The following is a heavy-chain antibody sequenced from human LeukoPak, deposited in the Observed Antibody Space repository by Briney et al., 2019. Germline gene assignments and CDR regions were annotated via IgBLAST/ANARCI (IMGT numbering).Heavy chain of an antibody. CDR3: AGVIAARRNSFDP. CDR2: IYYSGSG. CDR1: GGSISSYY. D-gene: IGHD6-6*01. V-gene: IGHV4-59*01. Sequence: PSETLSLTCTVSGGSISSYYWSWIRQPPGKGLEWIWDIYYSGSGNYYPSLKSRVIISVDTSKNQFSLTLSSVTAADTAVYYCAGVIAARRNSFDPRGQRTLVTVS. J-gene: IGHJ5*02.